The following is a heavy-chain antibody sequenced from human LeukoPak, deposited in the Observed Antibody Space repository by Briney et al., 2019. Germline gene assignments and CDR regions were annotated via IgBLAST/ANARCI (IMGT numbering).Heavy chain of an antibody. D-gene: IGHD6-19*01. Sequence: SETLSLTCAVYGGSFSGYYWSWIRQPPGKGLEWIGEINHSGSTNYNPSLKSRVTISVDTSKNQFSLKLSSVTAADTAVYYCARGRLSSGWYGGLDYWGQGTLVTVSS. CDR2: INHSGST. V-gene: IGHV4-34*01. J-gene: IGHJ4*02. CDR1: GGSFSGYY. CDR3: ARGRLSSGWYGGLDY.